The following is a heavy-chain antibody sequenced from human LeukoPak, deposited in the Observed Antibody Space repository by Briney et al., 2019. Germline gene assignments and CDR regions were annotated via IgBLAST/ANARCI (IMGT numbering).Heavy chain of an antibody. CDR1: GFTFSSYS. Sequence: GGSLRLSCAASGFTFSSYSMNWVRQAPGKGLEWVSSISSSTSYIYYADSVKGRFTISRDNAKNSLYLQMNSLRAEDTAVYYCARDSSIYTNYYYYYDMDVWGQGTTVTASS. D-gene: IGHD6-13*01. J-gene: IGHJ6*02. CDR3: ARDSSIYTNYYYYYDMDV. V-gene: IGHV3-21*01. CDR2: ISSSTSYI.